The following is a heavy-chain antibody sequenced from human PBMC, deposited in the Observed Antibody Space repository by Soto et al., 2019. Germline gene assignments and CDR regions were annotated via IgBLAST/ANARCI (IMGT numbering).Heavy chain of an antibody. Sequence: QVQLQESGPGLVKPSQTLSLTCTFSGGSISSGGYYWSWIRQHQGKGLEWIGYIYYSGSTYYNPSVKSRVNRSVYTSKKQLSLKLISVTAADTAVYYCARGIAAAGKGFAPWGQGTLVTVS. CDR3: ARGIAAAGKGFAP. V-gene: IGHV4-31*03. J-gene: IGHJ5*02. D-gene: IGHD6-13*01. CDR1: GGSISSGGYY. CDR2: IYYSGST.